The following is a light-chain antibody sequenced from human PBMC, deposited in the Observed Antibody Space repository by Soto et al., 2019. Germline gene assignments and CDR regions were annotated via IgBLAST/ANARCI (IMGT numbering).Light chain of an antibody. J-gene: IGLJ1*01. CDR3: CSYAGRYTFYV. CDR2: AVS. CDR1: NSAVGGYNS. V-gene: IGLV2-11*01. Sequence: QSALTQAASVSGSPGQTITISCTGTNSAVGGYNSVSWYQQHPGKAPTLMIYAVSKRPSGVPDRFSGSKSGNTASLTISGLQVEDEADDYSCSYAGRYTFYVFGTGTKVTVL.